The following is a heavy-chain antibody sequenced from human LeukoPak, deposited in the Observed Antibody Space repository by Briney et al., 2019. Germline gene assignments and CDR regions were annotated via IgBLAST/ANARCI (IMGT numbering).Heavy chain of an antibody. D-gene: IGHD4-11*01. CDR1: GLPFSSYA. V-gene: IGHV3-23*01. CDR2: ISGSGGST. CDR3: AKGHSNLNY. Sequence: GGSLRLSCAASGLPFSSYAMSWVRQAPGKGLEWVSAISGSGGSTYYADSVKGRFTITKDNSKNTLYLQMNSLRAEDTAVYYCAKGHSNLNYWGQGTLVTVSS. J-gene: IGHJ4*02.